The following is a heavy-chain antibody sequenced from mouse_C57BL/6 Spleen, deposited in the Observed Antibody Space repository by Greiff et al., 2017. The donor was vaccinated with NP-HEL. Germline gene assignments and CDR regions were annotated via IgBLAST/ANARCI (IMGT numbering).Heavy chain of an antibody. CDR3: ARDGYSVMDY. D-gene: IGHD2-3*01. V-gene: IGHV1-50*01. Sequence: QVQLQQPGAELVKPGASVKLSCKASGYTFTSYWMQWVKQRPGQGLEWIGEIDPSDSYTNYNQKFKDKATLTADKSSSTAYMQLSSLTYEDSAVYYCARDGYSVMDYWGQGTSVTVSS. CDR1: GYTFTSYW. J-gene: IGHJ4*01. CDR2: IDPSDSYT.